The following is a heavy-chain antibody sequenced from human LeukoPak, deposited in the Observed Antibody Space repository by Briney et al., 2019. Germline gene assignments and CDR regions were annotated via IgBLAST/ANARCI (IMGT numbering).Heavy chain of an antibody. CDR3: ARGRDSSGYQEY. CDR2: IYSGGST. CDR1: GFTVSNNY. J-gene: IGHJ4*02. V-gene: IGHV3-53*01. D-gene: IGHD3-22*01. Sequence: GGSLRLSCAASGFTVSNNYMSWVRQTPGKGLEWVSVIYSGGSTYYADSVEGRFTISRDNSKNTLYLQMNSLRAEDTAVYYCARGRDSSGYQEYWGQGTLVTVSS.